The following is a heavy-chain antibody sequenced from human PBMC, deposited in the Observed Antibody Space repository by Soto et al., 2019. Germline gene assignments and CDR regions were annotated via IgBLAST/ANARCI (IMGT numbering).Heavy chain of an antibody. CDR1: GFTFSTYA. J-gene: IGHJ6*02. Sequence: VGSLRLSCAASGFTFSTYAMNWVRQAPGKGLEWVSAISGGGGSTYYADSVKGRVTISRDNSKNTLYLQMNSLRAEDTSVYYCAKVSLGALTFTDYYYYGLDVWGQGTTVTVSS. CDR2: ISGGGGST. V-gene: IGHV3-23*01. CDR3: AKVSLGALTFTDYYYYGLDV. D-gene: IGHD1-26*01.